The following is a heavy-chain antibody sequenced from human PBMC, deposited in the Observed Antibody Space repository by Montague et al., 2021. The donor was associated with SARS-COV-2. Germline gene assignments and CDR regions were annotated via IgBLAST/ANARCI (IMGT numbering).Heavy chain of an antibody. CDR2: IYYSGST. D-gene: IGHD3-9*01. J-gene: IGHJ5*02. V-gene: IGHV4-31*03. Sequence: TLSLTCTVSGGSISSGGYYWSWIRQHPGKGLEWIGYIYYSGSTYYNPSLKSRVTISVDTSKNQFSLKLSSVTAADTAVYYCARPVSYYDILSSSTNWFDPWGQGTLVTVSS. CDR1: GGSISSGGYY. CDR3: ARPVSYYDILSSSTNWFDP.